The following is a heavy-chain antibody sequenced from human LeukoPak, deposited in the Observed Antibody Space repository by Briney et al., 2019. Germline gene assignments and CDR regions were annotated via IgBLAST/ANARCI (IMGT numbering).Heavy chain of an antibody. CDR2: IYYSGST. V-gene: IGHV4-59*08. J-gene: IGHJ6*02. CDR1: GGSISSYY. Sequence: SETLSLTCTVSGGSISSYYWSWIRQPPGKGLEWIGYIYYSGSTNYNPSLKSRVTISVDTSKNQFSLKLSSVTAADTAVYYCARHHSASNYYGMDVWGQGTTVTVSS. D-gene: IGHD3-10*01. CDR3: ARHHSASNYYGMDV.